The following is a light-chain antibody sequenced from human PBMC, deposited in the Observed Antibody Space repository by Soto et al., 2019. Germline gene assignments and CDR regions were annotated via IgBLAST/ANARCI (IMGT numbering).Light chain of an antibody. J-gene: IGLJ1*01. CDR3: CSYARGSTYV. CDR1: SSDVGNYNL. CDR2: EGS. V-gene: IGLV2-23*01. Sequence: QSALTQPASVSGSPGQSITISCTGTSSDVGNYNLVSWYQQHPDKAPKLMIYEGSKRPSGVSNRFSGSKSDNTASLTISGLQAEDEAHYYCCSYARGSTYVFGTGTKLTVL.